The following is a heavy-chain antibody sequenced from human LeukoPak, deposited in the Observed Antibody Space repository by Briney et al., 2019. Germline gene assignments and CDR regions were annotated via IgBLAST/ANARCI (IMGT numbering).Heavy chain of an antibody. J-gene: IGHJ4*02. CDR3: ARDEGGYGGTYYGYFDY. CDR2: INPNSGGT. V-gene: IGHV1-2*02. CDR1: GYTFIGYY. D-gene: IGHD1-26*01. Sequence: ASVKVSCKASGYTFIGYYIHWVRQAPGQGLEWMGWINPNSGGTNYAQKFQGRVTMTRDTSISTAHMELSGQRSDDTAVYYCARDEGGYGGTYYGYFDYWGQGTLVTVSS.